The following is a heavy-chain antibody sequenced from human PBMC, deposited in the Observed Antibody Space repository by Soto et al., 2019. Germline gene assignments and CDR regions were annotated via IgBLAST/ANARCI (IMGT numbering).Heavy chain of an antibody. CDR3: ANTFSGSYRPDY. Sequence: EVQLLESGGGLVQPGGSLRLSCAASGFTFRSYAMTWVRQAPGKGLEWVSGVSGSGRTTYDADSVKGRFTISRDNSKNMLYLQMNSLRAEDTAVYYCANTFSGSYRPDYWGQGTLVTVSS. CDR1: GFTFRSYA. V-gene: IGHV3-23*01. J-gene: IGHJ4*02. D-gene: IGHD3-10*01. CDR2: VSGSGRTT.